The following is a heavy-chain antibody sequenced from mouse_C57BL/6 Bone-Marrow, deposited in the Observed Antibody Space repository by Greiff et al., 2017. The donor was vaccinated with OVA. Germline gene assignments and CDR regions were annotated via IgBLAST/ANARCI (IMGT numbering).Heavy chain of an antibody. Sequence: VQLQQSGAELARPGASVKLSCKASGYTFTSYGISWVKQRTGQGLEWIGEIYPRSGNTYYNEKFKGKATLTADKSSSTAYMELRSLTSEDSAVYFCARGRDYSNWFAYWGQGTLVTVSA. V-gene: IGHV1-81*01. CDR3: ARGRDYSNWFAY. J-gene: IGHJ3*01. D-gene: IGHD2-5*01. CDR2: IYPRSGNT. CDR1: GYTFTSYG.